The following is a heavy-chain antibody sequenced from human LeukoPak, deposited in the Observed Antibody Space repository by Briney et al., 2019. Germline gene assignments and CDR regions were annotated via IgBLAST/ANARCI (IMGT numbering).Heavy chain of an antibody. V-gene: IGHV3-7*01. CDR2: IRQDGNEK. CDR1: EFTFSNYW. D-gene: IGHD2-15*01. CDR3: ARYCSGRCSEYHFDY. J-gene: IGHJ4*02. Sequence: PGGSLRLSCAASEFTFSNYWMSWVCQAPGKGLEWVANIRQDGNEKKYVDSVKGRFTISRDNAKNSLYLQMNNLRAEDTAVYYCARYCSGRCSEYHFDYWGQGTLVTVSS.